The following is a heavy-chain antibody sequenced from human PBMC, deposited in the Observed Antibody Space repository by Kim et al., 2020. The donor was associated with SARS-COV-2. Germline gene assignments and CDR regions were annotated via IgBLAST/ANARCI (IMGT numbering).Heavy chain of an antibody. CDR3: ARFPFYDIPFGAFDI. D-gene: IGHD3-9*01. Sequence: HTLKSRVTISVDTSKNQFSLKLSSVTAADTAVYYCARFPFYDIPFGAFDIWGQGTMVTVSS. V-gene: IGHV4-59*01. J-gene: IGHJ3*02.